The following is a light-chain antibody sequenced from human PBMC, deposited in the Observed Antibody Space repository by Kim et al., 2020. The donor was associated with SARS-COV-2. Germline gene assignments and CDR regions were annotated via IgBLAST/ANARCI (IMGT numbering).Light chain of an antibody. CDR3: QQYNNWTPWT. J-gene: IGKJ1*01. Sequence: APGGGASLSCGGLQRVSSNITWYQQMPGQAPRLLINGASTRATGSPARFSGSGSGTEFTLTISSLQSEDVAVNYCQQYNNWTPWTFGQGTKVEIK. CDR2: GAS. V-gene: IGKV3-15*01. CDR1: QRVSSN.